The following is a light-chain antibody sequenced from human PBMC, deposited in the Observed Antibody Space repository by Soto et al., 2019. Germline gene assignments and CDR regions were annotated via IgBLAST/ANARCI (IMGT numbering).Light chain of an antibody. J-gene: IGLJ2*01. CDR3: SSYAGSNNFGV. Sequence: QSALTQPPSASGSPGQSVTISCTGTSSDIGDYNYVSWYQQYPGKAPKLMIYEVTKRPSGVPDRFSGSKSGNTASLTVSGLQAEDEADYYCSSYAGSNNFGVFGGGTKLTVL. V-gene: IGLV2-8*01. CDR1: SSDIGDYNY. CDR2: EVT.